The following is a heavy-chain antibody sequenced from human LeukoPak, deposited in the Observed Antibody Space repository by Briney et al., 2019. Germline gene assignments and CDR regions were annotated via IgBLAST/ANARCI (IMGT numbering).Heavy chain of an antibody. CDR1: GGSISSSNW. V-gene: IGHV4-4*02. CDR3: ARAPYGYNYGYFDY. J-gene: IGHJ4*02. Sequence: SETLSLTCAVSGGSISSSNWWSWVRQPPGKGLEWIGEINHSGSTNYNPSLKSRVTISVDTSKNQFSLKLSSVTAADTAVYYCARAPYGYNYGYFDYWGQGTLVTVSS. CDR2: INHSGST. D-gene: IGHD5-24*01.